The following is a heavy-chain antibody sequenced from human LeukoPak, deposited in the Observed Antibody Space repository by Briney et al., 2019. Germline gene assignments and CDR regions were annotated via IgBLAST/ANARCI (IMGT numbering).Heavy chain of an antibody. D-gene: IGHD3-16*01. CDR1: GGSVSSGGYY. CDR3: ARDHDQRNYYYGMDI. J-gene: IGHJ6*02. Sequence: PSETLSLTCTVSGGSVSSGGYYWTWIRQHPGKGLEWIGYISYSGSTHYNPSLKSRVTISVDTSKNQFSLKLSSVTAADTAVYYCARDHDQRNYYYGMDIWGRGTTVTVSS. V-gene: IGHV4-31*03. CDR2: ISYSGST.